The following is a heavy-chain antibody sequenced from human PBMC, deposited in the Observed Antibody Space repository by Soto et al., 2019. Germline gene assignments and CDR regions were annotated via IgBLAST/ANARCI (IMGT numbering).Heavy chain of an antibody. J-gene: IGHJ4*02. V-gene: IGHV3-30*18. CDR2: ISYDGSNK. Sequence: QVQLVESGGGVVQPGRSLRLSCAASGFTFSSYGMHWVRQAPGKGLEWVAVISYDGSNKYYADSVKGRFTISRDNSKNTLYLQMNSLRAEDTAVYYCAKDRERYCSSTSCYEPDYWGQGTLVTVSS. D-gene: IGHD2-2*01. CDR3: AKDRERYCSSTSCYEPDY. CDR1: GFTFSSYG.